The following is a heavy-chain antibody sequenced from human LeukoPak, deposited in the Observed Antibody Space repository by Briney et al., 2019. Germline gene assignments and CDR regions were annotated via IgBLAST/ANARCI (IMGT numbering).Heavy chain of an antibody. Sequence: GGSLRLSCAVSGFTFSNFATNWVRQAPGKGLEWVASISSTSAYIYYADSLKGRFTISRDNAKNSLYLHLNSLKVEDTALYYCASGSTLDYWGLGTLVTVSS. V-gene: IGHV3-21*01. CDR1: GFTFSNFA. J-gene: IGHJ4*02. CDR3: ASGSTLDY. D-gene: IGHD6-25*01. CDR2: ISSTSAYI.